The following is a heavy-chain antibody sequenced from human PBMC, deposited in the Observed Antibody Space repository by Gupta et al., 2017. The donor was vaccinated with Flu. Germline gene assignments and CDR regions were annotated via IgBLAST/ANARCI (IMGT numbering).Heavy chain of an antibody. V-gene: IGHV1-2*02. D-gene: IGHD7-27*01. Sequence: QVQLVQSGAEVKKPGASVTVSCKASGYTFTGSYMHWVRQVPGQGLEWMGWINPNSGGTNYAQKFQGRVTMTRDTSISTAYMELTRLRSDDTAVYYCAWDPLRTGALGSWGQGTLVTVSS. CDR3: AWDPLRTGALGS. CDR1: GYTFTGSY. J-gene: IGHJ4*02. CDR2: INPNSGGT.